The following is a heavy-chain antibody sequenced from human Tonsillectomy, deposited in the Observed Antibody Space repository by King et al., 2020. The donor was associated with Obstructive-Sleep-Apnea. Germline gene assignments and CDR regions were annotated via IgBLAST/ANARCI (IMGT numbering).Heavy chain of an antibody. J-gene: IGHJ4*02. Sequence: LPLQESGPGLVKPSETLSLTCTVSGGSLSSSSYYWGWIRQPPGTGLEWIGSIFDSGSTYYNPSLKSRVTISADASRKQFSLRLSSLTAADTAVYYCATDSYTSSFDYRGQGTLVTVSS. CDR3: ATDSYTSSFDY. CDR1: GGSLSSSSYY. D-gene: IGHD5-18*01. V-gene: IGHV4-39*01. CDR2: IFDSGST.